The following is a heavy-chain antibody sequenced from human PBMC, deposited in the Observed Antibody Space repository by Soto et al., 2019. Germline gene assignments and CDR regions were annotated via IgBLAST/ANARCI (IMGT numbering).Heavy chain of an antibody. Sequence: QVQLVQSGAEVKKPGSSVKVSCKASGGTFSSYAISWVRQAPGQGLEWMGGIIPIFGTANYAQKFRGRVTITADESTSTAYMELSSLRSEDTAVYYCARLPGGDPTKKSWFDPWGQGTLVTVSS. J-gene: IGHJ5*02. CDR3: ARLPGGDPTKKSWFDP. CDR2: IIPIFGTA. CDR1: GGTFSSYA. V-gene: IGHV1-69*01. D-gene: IGHD2-21*02.